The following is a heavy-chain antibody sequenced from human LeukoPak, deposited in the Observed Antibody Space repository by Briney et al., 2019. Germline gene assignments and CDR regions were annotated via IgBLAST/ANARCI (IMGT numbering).Heavy chain of an antibody. CDR2: IYYSGST. J-gene: IGHJ4*02. CDR1: GGSISSGDYY. CDR3: AREGYDSSYYYYLDY. V-gene: IGHV4-31*03. Sequence: SETLSLTCTVSGGSISSGDYYWSWIRQHPGKGLEWIRNIYYSGSTYYNPSLKSRVTISVDTSKSQFSLKLSSVTAADTAVYYCAREGYDSSYYYYLDYWGQGTLVTVSS. D-gene: IGHD3-22*01.